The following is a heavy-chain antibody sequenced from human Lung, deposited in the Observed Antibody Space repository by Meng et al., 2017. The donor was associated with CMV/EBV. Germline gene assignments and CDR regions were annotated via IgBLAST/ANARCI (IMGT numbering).Heavy chain of an antibody. CDR1: GGYISSSNW. D-gene: IGHD6-19*01. J-gene: IGHJ4*02. CDR2: IYHSGST. V-gene: IGHV4-4*02. Sequence: QRQSPESGPGLVKPSGTLPLPCAVSGGYISSSNWWSWVRQPPGKGLEWIGEIYHSGSTNYNPSLKSRVTISVDKSKNQFSLKLSSVTAADTAVYYCASFPPPGKQWLVTDYWGQGTLVTVSS. CDR3: ASFPPPGKQWLVTDY.